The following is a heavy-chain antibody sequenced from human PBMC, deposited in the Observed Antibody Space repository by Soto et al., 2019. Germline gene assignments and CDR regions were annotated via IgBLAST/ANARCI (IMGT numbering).Heavy chain of an antibody. J-gene: IGHJ5*02. V-gene: IGHV1-69*13. CDR1: GGTFSSYA. CDR3: ARLNRIAVAGTRLAFDP. D-gene: IGHD6-19*01. Sequence: AASVKVSCNASGGTFSSYAIRWVRHPPGQKLEWMGGNIPIFSTANYAEKSQGRLTMTSDESTSKAYMELSSLRSEDTTVYYCARLNRIAVAGTRLAFDPWGQGTLVTVSS. CDR2: NIPIFSTA.